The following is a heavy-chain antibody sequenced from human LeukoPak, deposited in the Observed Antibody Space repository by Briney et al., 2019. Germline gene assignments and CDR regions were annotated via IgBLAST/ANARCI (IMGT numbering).Heavy chain of an antibody. CDR1: GGSLSGFY. J-gene: IGHJ2*01. CDR2: INHSGST. D-gene: IGHD7-27*01. V-gene: IGHV4-34*01. Sequence: SETLSLTCAVYGGSLSGFYWSWFRQPPGKGLEWIGEINHSGSTNYNPSLKSRVTISVDTSKNQFSLKLSSVTAADTAVYYCARQANWGRWYFDLGPWHPGHCLL. CDR3: ARQANWGRWYFDL.